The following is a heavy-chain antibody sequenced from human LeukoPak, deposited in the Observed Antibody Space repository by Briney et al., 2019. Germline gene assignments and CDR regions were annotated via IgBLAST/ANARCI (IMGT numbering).Heavy chain of an antibody. D-gene: IGHD3-10*01. V-gene: IGHV4-30-4*01. Sequence: PSETLSLTCTVSGGSISSSNYYWSWIRQPPGKGLEWIGYIYYSGSTYYNPSLKSRVTISVDTSKNQFSLKLSSVTAADTAVYYCARVGYYYGSGGYYYYGMDVWGQGTTVTVSS. CDR2: IYYSGST. CDR3: ARVGYYYGSGGYYYYGMDV. CDR1: GGSISSSNYY. J-gene: IGHJ6*02.